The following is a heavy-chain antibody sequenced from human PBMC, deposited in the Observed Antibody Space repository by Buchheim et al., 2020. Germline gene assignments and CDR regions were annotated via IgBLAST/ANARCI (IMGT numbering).Heavy chain of an antibody. V-gene: IGHV3-74*01. CDR2: INPDGSDR. Sequence: EVQLVESGGGLIQPGGSLRLSCAASGFTFTTFWMHWVRQVPGKGLMWVSRINPDGSDRSYAASVRGRFTISRDTAENTLYLQMNSLRVEDTGVYSCAREVRGHAYFDTWGQRT. CDR3: AREVRGHAYFDT. J-gene: IGHJ4*02. CDR1: GFTFTTFW.